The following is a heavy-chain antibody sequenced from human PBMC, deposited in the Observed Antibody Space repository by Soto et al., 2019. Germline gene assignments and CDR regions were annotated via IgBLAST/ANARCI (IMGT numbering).Heavy chain of an antibody. J-gene: IGHJ5*02. Sequence: GGSLRLSCAASGFTFRSFTMNWVRQAPGKGPEWVSTISSNSAYIYYTDALRGRFTISRDNAKNSLHLQMNSLRAEDTAVYYCTRDASRDSSARGWFDPWGPGTLVTVSS. V-gene: IGHV3-21*01. CDR1: GFTFRSFT. D-gene: IGHD6-13*01. CDR2: ISSNSAYI. CDR3: TRDASRDSSARGWFDP.